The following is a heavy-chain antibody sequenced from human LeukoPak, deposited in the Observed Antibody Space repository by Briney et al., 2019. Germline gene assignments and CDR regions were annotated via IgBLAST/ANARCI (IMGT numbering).Heavy chain of an antibody. Sequence: ASVKVSCKASGYTFTGYYMHWVRQAPGQGLEWMGWINPNSGGTNYAQKFQGRVTITADESTSTAYVELSSLRSEDTAVYYCASQGCTSCYHDAFDIWGQGTMVTVSS. CDR1: GYTFTGYY. CDR3: ASQGCTSCYHDAFDI. CDR2: INPNSGGT. J-gene: IGHJ3*02. V-gene: IGHV1-2*02. D-gene: IGHD2-2*01.